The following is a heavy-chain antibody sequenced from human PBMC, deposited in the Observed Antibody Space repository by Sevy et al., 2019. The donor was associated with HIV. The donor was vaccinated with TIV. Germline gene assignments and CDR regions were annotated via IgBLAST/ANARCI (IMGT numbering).Heavy chain of an antibody. V-gene: IGHV3-23*01. D-gene: IGHD3-22*01. J-gene: IGHJ6*02. CDR1: GFTFNTYA. CDR2: LSGSGRDT. CDR3: AKDAYYYNSSGYSMSQWYYGMDV. Sequence: GGSLRLSCAASGFTFNTYAMSWVRQAPGKGLEWVSDLSGSGRDTYYADSVKGRFTISRDNSKNTVYLQMNSLRAEDTAVYYSAKDAYYYNSSGYSMSQWYYGMDVWGQGTTVTVSS.